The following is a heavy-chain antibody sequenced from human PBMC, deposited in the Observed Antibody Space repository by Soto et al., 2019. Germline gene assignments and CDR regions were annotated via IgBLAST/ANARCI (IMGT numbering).Heavy chain of an antibody. Sequence: SETLSLTCTVSGGSISSYYWSWIRQPPGKGLGWIGYIYYSGSTNYNPSLKSRVTISVDTSKNQFSLKLSSVTAADTAVYYCARDRVGYDFWSGYYRTYYYGMDVWGQGTTVTVSS. V-gene: IGHV4-59*01. J-gene: IGHJ6*02. CDR1: GGSISSYY. CDR3: ARDRVGYDFWSGYYRTYYYGMDV. D-gene: IGHD3-3*01. CDR2: IYYSGST.